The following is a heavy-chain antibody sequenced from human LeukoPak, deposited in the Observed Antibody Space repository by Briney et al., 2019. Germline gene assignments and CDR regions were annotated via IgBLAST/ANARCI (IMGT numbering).Heavy chain of an antibody. J-gene: IGHJ4*02. V-gene: IGHV4-39*01. CDR2: IYYSGST. D-gene: IGHD6-13*01. Sequence: PSQTLSPTCTVSGGSISSSSYYWGWIRQPPGKGLEWIGSIYYSGSTYYNPSLKSRVTISVDTSKNQFSLKLSSVTAADTAVYYCARSLHIAAAGTYHFDYWGQGTLVTVSS. CDR3: ARSLHIAAAGTYHFDY. CDR1: GGSISSSSYY.